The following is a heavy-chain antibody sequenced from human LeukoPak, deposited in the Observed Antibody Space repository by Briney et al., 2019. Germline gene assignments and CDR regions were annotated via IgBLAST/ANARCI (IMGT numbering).Heavy chain of an antibody. Sequence: SETPSLTCSVSGDTISTSDHYWSWIRRPPGKGLEWIGYVYYSGSTNYNPALKSRVTISIDTSKSQFSLRLGSVTAADTAVYFCARLSPPGRSSVKGKHYFEYWGQGALVTVSS. CDR1: GDTISTSDHY. CDR2: VYYSGST. J-gene: IGHJ4*02. CDR3: ARLSPPGRSSVKGKHYFEY. V-gene: IGHV4-61*08. D-gene: IGHD6-6*01.